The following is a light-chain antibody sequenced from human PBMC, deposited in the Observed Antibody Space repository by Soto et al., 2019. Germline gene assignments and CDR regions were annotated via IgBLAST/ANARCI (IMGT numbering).Light chain of an antibody. CDR1: QSISSSY. V-gene: IGKV3-20*01. Sequence: EIVFTQSPGTLSLSPGERTTLSCRASQSISSSYLAWYQQKPGQAPRLLVYGASSRATGIPDRFSGSGSGTDFTLTISRLEPEDFALYYCRQHSSTFWPLGQETKVDIK. CDR2: GAS. J-gene: IGKJ1*01. CDR3: RQHSSTFWP.